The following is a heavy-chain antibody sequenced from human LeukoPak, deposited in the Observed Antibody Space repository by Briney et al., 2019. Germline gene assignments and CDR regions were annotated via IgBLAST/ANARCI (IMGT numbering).Heavy chain of an antibody. V-gene: IGHV3-7*01. J-gene: IGHJ4*02. Sequence: PGGSLRLSCAASGFTFSSYWMSWVRQAPGKGLEWVANIKEDGSEKYYVDSVVGRFTVSRDNAQNSLYLQMNSLRAEDTAVYYCARGSGSSWYFYFDYWGQGTLVTVSS. D-gene: IGHD6-13*01. CDR3: ARGSGSSWYFYFDY. CDR1: GFTFSSYW. CDR2: IKEDGSEK.